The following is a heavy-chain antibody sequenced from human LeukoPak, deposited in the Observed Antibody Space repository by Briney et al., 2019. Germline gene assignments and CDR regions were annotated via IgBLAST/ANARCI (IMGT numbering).Heavy chain of an antibody. CDR1: GGSFSDYY. J-gene: IGHJ4*02. CDR3: ASYKGREPTYTY. CDR2: INHNESS. D-gene: IGHD1-14*01. V-gene: IGHV4-34*01. Sequence: SETLSLTCTVYGGSFSDYYWRWIRQPPGKGLEWIRQINHNESSNYNPSLKSRVAISVDTSKNQFSLKLNSVTAADTAVYYCASYKGREPTYTYWGQGTLVTVSS.